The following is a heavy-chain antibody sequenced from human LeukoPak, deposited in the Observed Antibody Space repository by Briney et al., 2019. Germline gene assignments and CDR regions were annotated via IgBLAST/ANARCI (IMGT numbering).Heavy chain of an antibody. J-gene: IGHJ4*02. CDR1: GFPFSSYS. D-gene: IGHD3-10*01. Sequence: PGGSLRLSCAASGFPFSSYSMNWVRQAPGKGLEWVSSISSSSSYIYYADPVKGRFTISRDNAKNSLYLQMNSLRAEDTAVYYCARILLWFGGHYMYYFDYWGQGTLVTVSS. CDR3: ARILLWFGGHYMYYFDY. CDR2: ISSSSSYI. V-gene: IGHV3-21*01.